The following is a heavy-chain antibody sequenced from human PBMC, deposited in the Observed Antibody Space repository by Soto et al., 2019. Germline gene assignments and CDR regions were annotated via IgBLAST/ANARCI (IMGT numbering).Heavy chain of an antibody. CDR3: ARMADSSGWYGAFDI. D-gene: IGHD6-19*01. V-gene: IGHV3-33*01. CDR2: IWYDGSNK. CDR1: GFTFSSYG. J-gene: IGHJ3*02. Sequence: QVQLVESGGGVVQPGRSLRLSCAASGFTFSSYGMHWVRQAPGKGLEWVAVIWYDGSNKYYADSVKGRFTISRDNPKNTLYLQMNSLRAEDTAVYYCARMADSSGWYGAFDIWGQGTMVTVSS.